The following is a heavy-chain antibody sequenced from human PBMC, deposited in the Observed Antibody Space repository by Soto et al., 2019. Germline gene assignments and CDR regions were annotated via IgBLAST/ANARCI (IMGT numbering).Heavy chain of an antibody. V-gene: IGHV1-18*01. J-gene: IGHJ5*02. CDR3: AHSWYNNWFDP. D-gene: IGHD6-13*01. CDR2: ISAYNGNT. Sequence: GASVKVSCKASGYTFTSYGISWVRQAPGQGLEWMGWISAYNGNTKYSQKFQGRVTITRDTSASTACKEVNSLRSEDTAVYYCAHSWYNNWFDPWGQGTLVTVSS. CDR1: GYTFTSYG.